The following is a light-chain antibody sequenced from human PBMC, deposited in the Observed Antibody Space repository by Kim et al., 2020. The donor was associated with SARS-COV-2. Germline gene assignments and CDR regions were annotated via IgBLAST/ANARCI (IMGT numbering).Light chain of an antibody. V-gene: IGLV1-40*01. J-gene: IGLJ2*01. CDR3: QSYDSSLSGSV. Sequence: QSVLTQPPSVSGAPGQRVTISCTGSSSNIGAGYDVHWYQHLPGAAPKLLIYGNSNRPSGVPDRFSGSKSGTSASLAITGLQAEDEVDYYCQSYDSSLSGSVFGGGTQLTVL. CDR1: SSNIGAGYD. CDR2: GNS.